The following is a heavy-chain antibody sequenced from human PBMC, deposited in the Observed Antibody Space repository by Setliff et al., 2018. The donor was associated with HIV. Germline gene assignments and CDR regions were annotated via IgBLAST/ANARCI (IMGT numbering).Heavy chain of an antibody. CDR1: GGSFSNYY. D-gene: IGHD3-3*01. Sequence: PSETLSLTCAIYGGSFSNYYWTWIRQPPGKGLEWIGEINHSGSTSYNPTLNSRVTMSVDTSRDQFSLKLSSVTAADTAVYYFARPLTTSYNFWGDAIAFWGQGAMVTVSS. CDR2: INHSGST. V-gene: IGHV4-34*01. J-gene: IGHJ3*01. CDR3: ARPLTTSYNFWGDAIAF.